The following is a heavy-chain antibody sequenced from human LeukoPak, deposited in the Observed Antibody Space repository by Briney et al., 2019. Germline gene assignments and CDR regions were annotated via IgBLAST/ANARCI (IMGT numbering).Heavy chain of an antibody. V-gene: IGHV3-23*01. J-gene: IGHJ3*01. CDR2: FSATDGSA. CDR1: GFTFSSYA. CDR3: AKARIAAAGTGALDV. Sequence: AGGSLRLSCAASGFTFSSYAMTWVRQAPGKGLEWVSPFSATDGSAQYAESVKGRFTISRDNSKNRLYLQMNSLRAEDTAVYYCAKARIAAAGTGALDVWGQGTMVTVSS. D-gene: IGHD6-13*01.